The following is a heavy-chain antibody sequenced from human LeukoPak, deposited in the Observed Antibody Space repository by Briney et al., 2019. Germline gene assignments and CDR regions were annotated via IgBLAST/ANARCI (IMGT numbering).Heavy chain of an antibody. CDR1: GGSISSSSYY. Sequence: PSETLSLTCTVSGGSISSSSYYWGWIRQPPGEGLEWIGSIYYSGSTYYNPSLKSRVTISVDTSKNQFSLKLSSVTAADTAVYYCARTKHYGDWNWFDPWGQGTLVTVSS. V-gene: IGHV4-39*07. J-gene: IGHJ5*02. CDR2: IYYSGST. CDR3: ARTKHYGDWNWFDP. D-gene: IGHD4-17*01.